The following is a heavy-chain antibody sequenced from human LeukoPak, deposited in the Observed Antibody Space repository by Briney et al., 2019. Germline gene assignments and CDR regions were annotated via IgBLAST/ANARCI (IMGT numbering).Heavy chain of an antibody. J-gene: IGHJ4*02. D-gene: IGHD3-10*01. Sequence: GGSLRLSCAASGFTFSSQTMSWVRQAPGKGLEWVSAISGSGGSTYYADSVKGRFTISRDNSKNTLYLQMNSLRAEDTAVYYCARTHSVRGVGSEFDYWGQGTLVTVSS. V-gene: IGHV3-23*01. CDR2: ISGSGGST. CDR1: GFTFSSQT. CDR3: ARTHSVRGVGSEFDY.